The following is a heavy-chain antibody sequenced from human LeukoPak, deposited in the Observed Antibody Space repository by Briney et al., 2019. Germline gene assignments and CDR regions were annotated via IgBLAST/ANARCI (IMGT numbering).Heavy chain of an antibody. CDR2: IYYSGST. CDR1: GGSVSSGSYY. CDR3: ASGPRYCSGGSCYQSGIWYFGL. V-gene: IGHV4-61*01. D-gene: IGHD2-15*01. J-gene: IGHJ2*01. Sequence: SETLSLTCTVSGGSVSSGSYYWSWIRQPPGKGLEWIGYIYYSGSTNYNPSLKSRVTISVDTSKNQFSLKLSSVTAADTAVYYCASGPRYCSGGSCYQSGIWYFGLWGRGTLVTVSS.